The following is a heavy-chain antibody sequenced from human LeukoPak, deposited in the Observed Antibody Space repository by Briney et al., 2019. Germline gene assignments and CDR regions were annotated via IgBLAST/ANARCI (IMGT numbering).Heavy chain of an antibody. V-gene: IGHV4-59*01. J-gene: IGHJ5*01. CDR3: ARNHGGWFDS. Sequence: PSETLSLTCTVSGGSISSYYWSWIRQPPGKRLEWIGNIYYSGSTNYNPSLKSRVTISVDTSKNQFSLKLNSVTAADTAAYYCARNHGGWFDSWGQGTLVTVSS. CDR2: IYYSGST. CDR1: GGSISSYY. D-gene: IGHD4-23*01.